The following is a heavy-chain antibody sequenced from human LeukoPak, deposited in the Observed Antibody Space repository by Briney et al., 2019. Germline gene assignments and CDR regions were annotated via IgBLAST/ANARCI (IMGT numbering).Heavy chain of an antibody. Sequence: SETLSLTCTVSGGSISGYYWSWIRQPPGKGLEWVGYIYYSGSTNYNPSLKSRVTISVDTSKNQFSLKVSSVTAADTAVYYCAREDSGYYRGYFDYWGQGTLVTVSS. CDR2: IYYSGST. V-gene: IGHV4-59*01. CDR1: GGSISGYY. CDR3: AREDSGYYRGYFDY. D-gene: IGHD3-3*01. J-gene: IGHJ4*02.